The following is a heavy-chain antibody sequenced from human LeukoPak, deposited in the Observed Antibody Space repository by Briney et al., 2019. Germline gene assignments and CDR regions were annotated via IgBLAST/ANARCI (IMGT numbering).Heavy chain of an antibody. CDR2: INPHSGDT. CDR3: ARPTQWLVRGGAFDY. CDR1: GYTFTGYY. D-gene: IGHD6-19*01. J-gene: IGHJ4*02. V-gene: IGHV1-2*02. Sequence: ASVKVSCKASGYTFTGYYIHWVRQAPGQGLEWVGWINPHSGDTNYAQNFQGRVTMTRDTSISTVYMELNSLRSEDTAVYYCARPTQWLVRGGAFDYWGQGTLVTVSS.